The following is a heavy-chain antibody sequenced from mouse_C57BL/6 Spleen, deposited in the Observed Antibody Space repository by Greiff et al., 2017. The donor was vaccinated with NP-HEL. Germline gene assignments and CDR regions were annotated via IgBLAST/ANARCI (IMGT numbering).Heavy chain of an antibody. CDR2: INPNNGGT. D-gene: IGHD1-1*01. Sequence: VQLQQSGPELVKPGASVKIPCKASGYTFTDYNMDWVKQSHGKSLEWIGDINPNNGGTIYNQKFKGKATLTVDKSSSTAYMELRSLTSEDTAVYYCARRGNYGSSPFAMDYWGQGTSVTVSS. J-gene: IGHJ4*01. CDR1: GYTFTDYN. CDR3: ARRGNYGSSPFAMDY. V-gene: IGHV1-18*01.